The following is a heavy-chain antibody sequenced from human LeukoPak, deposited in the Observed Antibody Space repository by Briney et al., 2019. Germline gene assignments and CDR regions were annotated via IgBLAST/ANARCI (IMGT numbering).Heavy chain of an antibody. J-gene: IGHJ4*02. D-gene: IGHD3-22*01. CDR3: ARDLVDYYYDSSGYYHFDY. V-gene: IGHV3-7*01. CDR1: GFTFSSYW. Sequence: GGSLRLSCAASGFTFSSYWMSWVRQAPGKGLEWVANIKQDGSEKYYVDSVKGRLTISRDNAKNSLYLQMNSLRAEDTAVYYCARDLVDYYYDSSGYYHFDYWGQGTLVTVSS. CDR2: IKQDGSEK.